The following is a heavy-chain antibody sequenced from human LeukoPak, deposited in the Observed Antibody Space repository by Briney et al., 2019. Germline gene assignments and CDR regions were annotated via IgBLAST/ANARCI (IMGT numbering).Heavy chain of an antibody. D-gene: IGHD3-22*01. V-gene: IGHV4-59*08. CDR2: IYYSEST. CDR3: ARHLLIVGPFDI. CDR1: GGSICCFY. J-gene: IGHJ3*02. Sequence: PSETLSLTCSVSGGSICCFYWIWLRPPPGKGRVWSGYIYYSESTNYNPSLKSRATISVDTSKNQFSLKLRSVTAADTAVYYCARHLLIVGPFDIWGQGTMVTVSS.